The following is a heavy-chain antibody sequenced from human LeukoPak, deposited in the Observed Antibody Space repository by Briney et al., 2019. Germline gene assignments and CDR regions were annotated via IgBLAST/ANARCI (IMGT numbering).Heavy chain of an antibody. CDR3: AKGGAQRTLRWGMDY. D-gene: IGHD4-23*01. CDR2: ISNDGGIE. CDR1: GFAFSNYY. Sequence: PAGSLRLSCAASGFAFSNYYMHWVRQAPGKGLEWVALISNDGGIEYHGDSVRGRFAISRDNSENTLYLQMNSLRPEDTAVYYCAKGGAQRTLRWGMDYWGQGALVTVSS. V-gene: IGHV3-30*18. J-gene: IGHJ4*02.